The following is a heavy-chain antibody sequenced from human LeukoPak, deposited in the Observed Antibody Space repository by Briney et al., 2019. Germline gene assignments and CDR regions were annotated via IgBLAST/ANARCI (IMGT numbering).Heavy chain of an antibody. D-gene: IGHD4-17*01. CDR1: GFTFSSYE. V-gene: IGHV3-48*03. J-gene: IGHJ4*02. CDR2: ISSSGSTT. Sequence: GGSLRLSCAASGFTFSSYEMNWVRQAPGKGLEWVSYISSSGSTTYYADSVKGRFTISRDNAKNSLYLQMNSLRAEDTAVYYCARGGYGDYVRVDYWGQGTLVTVSS. CDR3: ARGGYGDYVRVDY.